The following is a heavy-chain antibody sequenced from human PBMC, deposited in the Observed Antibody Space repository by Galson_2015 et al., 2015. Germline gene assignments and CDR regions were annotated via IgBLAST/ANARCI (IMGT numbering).Heavy chain of an antibody. J-gene: IGHJ4*02. D-gene: IGHD6-13*01. V-gene: IGHV4-61*01. CDR3: ARDRRIAAAGIDY. CDR2: IYYSGST. CDR1: GGSVSSGSYY. Sequence: ETLSLTCTVSGGSVSSGSYYWRWIRQPPGKGLEWIGYIYYSGSTDYNPSLKSRVTISIDTSKNQFSLKLNSVTAADTAVYYCARDRRIAAAGIDYWGQGTLVTVSS.